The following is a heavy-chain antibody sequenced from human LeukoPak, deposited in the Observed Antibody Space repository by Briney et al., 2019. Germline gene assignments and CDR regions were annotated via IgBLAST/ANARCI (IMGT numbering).Heavy chain of an antibody. D-gene: IGHD1-26*01. CDR3: ARDTGSMGSMDY. CDR2: ISSSGSTI. V-gene: IGHV3-48*03. Sequence: TGGSLRLSCAASGFTFSSYEMNWVRQAPGKGLEWVSYISSSGSTIYYANSVKGRFTISRGNAKNSLYLQMNSLRAEDTAVYYCARDTGSMGSMDYWGQGSLVTVSS. J-gene: IGHJ4*02. CDR1: GFTFSSYE.